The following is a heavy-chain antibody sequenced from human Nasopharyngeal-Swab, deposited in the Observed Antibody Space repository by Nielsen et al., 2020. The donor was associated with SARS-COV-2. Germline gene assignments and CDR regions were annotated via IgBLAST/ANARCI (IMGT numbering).Heavy chain of an antibody. Sequence: SQTLSLTCAVYGGSFSGYYWSWIRQPPGKGLEWIGEINHSGSTNYNPSLKSRVTISVDTSKNQFSLKLCSVTAADTAVYYCARCIAAAGPAPDYWGQGTLVTVSS. V-gene: IGHV4-34*01. CDR3: ARCIAAAGPAPDY. J-gene: IGHJ4*02. D-gene: IGHD6-13*01. CDR1: GGSFSGYY. CDR2: INHSGST.